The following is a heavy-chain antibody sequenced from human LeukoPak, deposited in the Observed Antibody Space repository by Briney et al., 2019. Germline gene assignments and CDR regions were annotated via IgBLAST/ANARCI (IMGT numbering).Heavy chain of an antibody. J-gene: IGHJ3*02. CDR1: GGSFSDYY. D-gene: IGHD3-10*01. CDR2: INHGGST. CDR3: ARPRGRAYYGSGSYYRPANAFDI. V-gene: IGHV4-34*01. Sequence: SETLSLTCAVYGGSFSDYYWSWIRQPPGKGLEWIGKINHGGSTNYNPSLKSRVTISVDTSKNQFSLKLSSVTAADTAVYYCARPRGRAYYGSGSYYRPANAFDIWGQGTMVTVSS.